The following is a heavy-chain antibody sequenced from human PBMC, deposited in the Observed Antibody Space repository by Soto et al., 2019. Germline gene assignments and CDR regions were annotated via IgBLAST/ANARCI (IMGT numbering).Heavy chain of an antibody. CDR3: ARELPFYRGNAFDI. CDR2: IYSSGST. Sequence: EVQLVETGGGLIQPGGSLRISCAASGFTVSSSYISWVRQAPGKGLEWVSVIYSSGSTYYADSVKGRFTGSRDNSQNTLYLQMNSLRVEDTAVYYCARELPFYRGNAFDIWGQGTMVTVSS. V-gene: IGHV3-53*02. D-gene: IGHD1-26*01. CDR1: GFTVSSSY. J-gene: IGHJ3*02.